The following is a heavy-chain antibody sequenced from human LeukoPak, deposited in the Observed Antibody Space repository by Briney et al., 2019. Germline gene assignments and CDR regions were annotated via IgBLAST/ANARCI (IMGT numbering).Heavy chain of an antibody. CDR2: INHSGST. Sequence: KASETLSLTCAVYGGSFSGYYWSWIRQPPGKGLEWIGEINHSGSTNYNPSLKSRVTISVDTSKNQFSLKLSSVTAADTAVYYCARDMGTSPRAGFDPWGQGTLVTVSS. CDR3: ARDMGTSPRAGFDP. J-gene: IGHJ5*02. CDR1: GGSFSGYY. V-gene: IGHV4-34*01. D-gene: IGHD2-2*01.